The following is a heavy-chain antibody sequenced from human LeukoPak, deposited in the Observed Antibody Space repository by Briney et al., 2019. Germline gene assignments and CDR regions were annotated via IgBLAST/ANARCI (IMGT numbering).Heavy chain of an antibody. J-gene: IGHJ5*02. CDR3: ARKTRGWFDP. CDR2: IYYSGST. D-gene: IGHD3-10*01. V-gene: IGHV4-59*01. CDR1: GGSISSYY. Sequence: PSETLSLTCTVSGGSISSYYWSWTRQPPGKGLEWIGYIYYSGSTNYNPSLKSRVTISVDTSKNQFSLKLSSVTAADTAVYYCARKTRGWFDPWGQGTLVTVSS.